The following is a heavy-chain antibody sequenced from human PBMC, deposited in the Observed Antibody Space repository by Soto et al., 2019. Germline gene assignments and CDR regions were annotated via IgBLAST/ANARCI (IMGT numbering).Heavy chain of an antibody. V-gene: IGHV1-8*01. Sequence: QVQLVQSGPEVKKPGASVKVSCKASGYTLTNYDVNWVRQATGQGLEWVGWMNPNIGDTGYAQKFQGRVTMTRNTSISTPYMELSSLRSEDTAVYYCAPRLQGLYYYGLDIWGQGTTVTVSS. D-gene: IGHD3-16*01. J-gene: IGHJ6*02. CDR2: MNPNIGDT. CDR1: GYTLTNYD. CDR3: APRLQGLYYYGLDI.